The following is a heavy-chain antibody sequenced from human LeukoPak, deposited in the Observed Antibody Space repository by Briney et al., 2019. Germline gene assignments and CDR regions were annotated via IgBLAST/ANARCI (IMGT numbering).Heavy chain of an antibody. J-gene: IGHJ6*03. CDR3: ARDQAITMVRGVIRDHYYYYMDV. V-gene: IGHV4-61*02. D-gene: IGHD3-10*01. CDR1: GGSISSGFYY. Sequence: SETLSLTCTVSGGSISSGFYYWSWIRQPAGKGLEWIGRIYTSGSTNYNPSLKSRVITSVDTSKNQFSLKLSSVTAADTAVYYCARDQAITMVRGVIRDHYYYYMDVWGKGTTVTISS. CDR2: IYTSGST.